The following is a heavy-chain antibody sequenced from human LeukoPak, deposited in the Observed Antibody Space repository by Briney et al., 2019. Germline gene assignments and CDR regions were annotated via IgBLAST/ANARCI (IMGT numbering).Heavy chain of an antibody. CDR3: ARDPKYGSGSSTFDTFDI. D-gene: IGHD3-10*01. CDR2: INPNSGGT. J-gene: IGHJ3*02. CDR1: GYTFTGYY. V-gene: IGHV1-2*02. Sequence: ASVKVSCKASGYTFTGYYMHWVRQAPGQGLEWMGWINPNSGGTNYAQKFQGRVTMTRDTSISTAYMELSRLRSDDTAVYYCARDPKYGSGSSTFDTFDIWGQGTMVTVSS.